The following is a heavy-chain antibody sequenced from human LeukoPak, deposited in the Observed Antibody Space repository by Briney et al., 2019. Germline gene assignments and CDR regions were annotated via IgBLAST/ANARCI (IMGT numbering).Heavy chain of an antibody. V-gene: IGHV3-15*01. CDR3: VTRIVSTAIPSSKNDY. CDR2: INSKSDGGAT. Sequence: KPGGSLRLSCAASGLTFSNARMRWVRQAPGKGLEWLGRINSKSDGGATDYAAPAKGRFPISRDDSKNTLYLQMNTLKTEDTAVDYCVTRIVSTAIPSSKNDYWGQGTLVTVSS. CDR1: GLTFSNAR. J-gene: IGHJ4*02. D-gene: IGHD5/OR15-5a*01.